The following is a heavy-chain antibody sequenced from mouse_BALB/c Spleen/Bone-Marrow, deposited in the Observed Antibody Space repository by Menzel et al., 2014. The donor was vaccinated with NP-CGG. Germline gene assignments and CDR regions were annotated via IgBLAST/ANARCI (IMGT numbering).Heavy chain of an antibody. CDR3: ARYDGPAWFAY. D-gene: IGHD2-3*01. CDR1: GYTFTSYW. CDR2: INPSNGRT. Sequence: QVQLKQSGAELVKPGASVKLSCKASGYTFTSYWIHWVKLRPGHGLEWIGEINPSNGRTNCNEKFKNKATLTVDKSSSTAYIQLSSLTSEDSAVYYCARYDGPAWFAYWGQGTLVTVS. V-gene: IGHV1S81*02. J-gene: IGHJ3*01.